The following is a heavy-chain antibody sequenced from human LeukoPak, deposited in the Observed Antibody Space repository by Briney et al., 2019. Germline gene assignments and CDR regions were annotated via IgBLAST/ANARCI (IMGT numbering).Heavy chain of an antibody. J-gene: IGHJ4*02. CDR3: ARASTLILPNFDY. Sequence: PSETLSLTCNVSGGSISSYYWSWIRQPPGKGLEWIGYIYYSGSTNYNPPLKSRVTISVDTSKNQFSLKLSSVTAADTAVYYCARASTLILPNFDYWGRGTLVTVSS. CDR2: IYYSGST. CDR1: GGSISSYY. V-gene: IGHV4-59*01.